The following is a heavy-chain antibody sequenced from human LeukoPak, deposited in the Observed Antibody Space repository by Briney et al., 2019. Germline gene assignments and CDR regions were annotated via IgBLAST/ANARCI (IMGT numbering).Heavy chain of an antibody. CDR3: AKRSGLTMVRGFDY. J-gene: IGHJ4*02. CDR2: ISSSSSYI. D-gene: IGHD3-10*01. V-gene: IGHV3-21*04. Sequence: RGSLRLSCAASGFTFSSYSMNWVRQAPGKGLEWVSSISSSSSYIYYADSVKGRFTISRDNATNSLYLQMNSLRAEDTAVYYCAKRSGLTMVRGFDYWGQGTLVTVSS. CDR1: GFTFSSYS.